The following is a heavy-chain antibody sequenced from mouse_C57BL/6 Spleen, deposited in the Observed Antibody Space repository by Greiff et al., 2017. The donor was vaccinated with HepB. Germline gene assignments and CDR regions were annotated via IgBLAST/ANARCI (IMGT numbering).Heavy chain of an antibody. CDR1: GFNIKDYY. J-gene: IGHJ2*01. V-gene: IGHV14-1*01. D-gene: IGHD1-1*01. Sequence: VQLQQSGAELVRPGASVKLSCTASGFNIKDYYMHWVKQRPEQGLEWIGRIDPEDGDTEYAPKFQGKATMTADTSSNTAYLQLSSLTSEDTAVYYCTTGGYYGSSYGYFDYWGQGTTLTVSS. CDR3: TTGGYYGSSYGYFDY. CDR2: IDPEDGDT.